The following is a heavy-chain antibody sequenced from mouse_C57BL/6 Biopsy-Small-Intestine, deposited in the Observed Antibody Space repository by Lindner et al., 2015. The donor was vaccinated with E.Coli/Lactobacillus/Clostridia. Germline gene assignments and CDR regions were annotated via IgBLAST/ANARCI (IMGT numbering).Heavy chain of an antibody. D-gene: IGHD1-1*01. J-gene: IGHJ1*01. CDR3: ARDHSGSYFSYYYGMDV. V-gene: IGHV1-81*01. CDR1: GYTFTSYG. CDR2: ISAYNGNT. Sequence: SVKVSCKASGYTFTSYGISWVRQAPGQGLEWMGWISAYNGNTNYAQKLQGRVTMTTDTSTSTAYMELRSLRSDDTAVYYCARDHSGSYFSYYYGMDVWGQGTTVTVSS.